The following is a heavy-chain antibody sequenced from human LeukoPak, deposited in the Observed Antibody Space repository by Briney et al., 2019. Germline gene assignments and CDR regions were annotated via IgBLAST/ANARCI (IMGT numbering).Heavy chain of an antibody. D-gene: IGHD2-2*01. CDR2: IYTSGST. V-gene: IGHV4-4*07. CDR1: GGSISSYY. Sequence: SETLSLTCTVSGGSISSYYWSWIRQPAGKGLEWIGRIYTSGSTNYNPSLKSRVTMSVDTSKNQFSLKLSSVTAADTAVYYCARDRGDLGYCSSTSCLYNWFDPWGQGTLVTVSS. J-gene: IGHJ5*02. CDR3: ARDRGDLGYCSSTSCLYNWFDP.